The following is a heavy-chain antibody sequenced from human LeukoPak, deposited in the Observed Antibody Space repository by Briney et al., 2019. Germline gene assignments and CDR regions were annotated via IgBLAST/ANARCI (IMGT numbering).Heavy chain of an antibody. J-gene: IGHJ5*02. V-gene: IGHV4-30-2*01. CDR2: IYHSGST. D-gene: IGHD2-2*02. Sequence: SQTLSLTCAVSGGSISSGGYSWSWIRQPPGKGLEWIGYIYHSGSTYYNPSLKSRVTISVDRSKNQFSLKLSSVTAADTAVYYCARGQDCSSTSCYRSRWFDPWGQGTLVTVSS. CDR3: ARGQDCSSTSCYRSRWFDP. CDR1: GGSISSGGYS.